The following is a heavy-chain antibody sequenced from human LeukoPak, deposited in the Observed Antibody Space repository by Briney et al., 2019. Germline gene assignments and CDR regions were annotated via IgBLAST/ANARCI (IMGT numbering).Heavy chain of an antibody. V-gene: IGHV3-23*01. D-gene: IGHD3-10*01. CDR3: AKVSYIPYYGSGSGEHYYYYYMDV. CDR1: GFAFSTYA. J-gene: IGHJ6*03. Sequence: PGGSLRLSCAASGFAFSTYAMSWVRQTPGKGLEWISAINDNGVSTYYADSVKGRFTISRDNSKNTLYLQMNSLRAEDTAVYYCAKVSYIPYYGSGSGEHYYYYYMDVWGKGTTVTVSS. CDR2: INDNGVST.